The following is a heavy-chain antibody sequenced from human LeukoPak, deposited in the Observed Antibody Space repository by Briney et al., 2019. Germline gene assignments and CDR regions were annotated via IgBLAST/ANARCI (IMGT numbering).Heavy chain of an antibody. CDR1: GDSISGGDYY. Sequence: SETLSLTCTVSGDSISGGDYYWTWIRQHPGKGLEWIGCIYYSGSTYYNLSLKSRVIISADASKNHFSLKLSSVTAADTAVYYCARVREATIAPFFDYWGQGILVTVSS. V-gene: IGHV4-31*03. D-gene: IGHD6-13*01. J-gene: IGHJ4*02. CDR2: IYYSGST. CDR3: ARVREATIAPFFDY.